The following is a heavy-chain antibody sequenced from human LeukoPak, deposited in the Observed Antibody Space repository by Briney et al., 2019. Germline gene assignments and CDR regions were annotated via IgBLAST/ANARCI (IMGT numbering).Heavy chain of an antibody. CDR1: GFTFTSST. CDR2: IVVGSGNT. D-gene: IGHD3-22*01. V-gene: IGHV1-58*01. CDR3: AAGYYYDSSGYSPNGDY. J-gene: IGHJ4*02. Sequence: SVKVSCKASGFTFTSSTVQWVRQARGQRLEWIGWIVVGSGNTNYAQKFQERVTITRDMSTSTAYMELSSLRSEDTAVYYCAAGYYYDSSGYSPNGDYWGQGTLVTVSS.